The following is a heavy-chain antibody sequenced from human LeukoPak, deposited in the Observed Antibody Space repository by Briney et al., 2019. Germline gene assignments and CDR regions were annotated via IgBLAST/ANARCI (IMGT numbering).Heavy chain of an antibody. CDR2: IKQDGSEK. J-gene: IGHJ4*02. Sequence: PGRSLRLSCAASGFTFSSCWMSWVRQAPGKGLEWVANIKQDGSEKYYVDSVKGRFTISRDNAKNSLYLQMNSLRAEDTAVYYCARGRSSSPFDYWGQGTLVTVSS. CDR3: ARGRSSSPFDY. D-gene: IGHD6-13*01. CDR1: GFTFSSCW. V-gene: IGHV3-7*01.